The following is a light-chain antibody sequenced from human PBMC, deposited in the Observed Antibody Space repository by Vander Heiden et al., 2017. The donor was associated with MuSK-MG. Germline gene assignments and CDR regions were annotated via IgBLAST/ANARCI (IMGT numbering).Light chain of an antibody. CDR3: AAWDDSLNGLV. CDR2: TNN. J-gene: IGLJ1*01. Sequence: QSVLTQPPSASGTPGPRVTISCSGSSSNIGSNPVSWFHQLPGTAPKLLIYTNNQRPSGVPDRFSGSKSGTSASLAISGLQSEDEADYYCAAWDDSLNGLVFGTGTMVTVL. V-gene: IGLV1-44*01. CDR1: SSNIGSNP.